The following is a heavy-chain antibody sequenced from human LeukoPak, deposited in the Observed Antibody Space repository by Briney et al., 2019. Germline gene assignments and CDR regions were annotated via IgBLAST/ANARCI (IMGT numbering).Heavy chain of an antibody. V-gene: IGHV3-74*01. CDR1: GFTFSNYW. CDR2: ISSDGTNT. CDR3: ARDPGHSNYINDY. Sequence: GGSLRLSCAASGFTFSNYWMHWVRQIPGKGLVWVSRISSDGTNTHYGDSVKGRFTISRDNAENTLYLQMTSLRAEDTAVYYCARDPGHSNYINDYWGQGTLVTVSS. J-gene: IGHJ4*02. D-gene: IGHD4-11*01.